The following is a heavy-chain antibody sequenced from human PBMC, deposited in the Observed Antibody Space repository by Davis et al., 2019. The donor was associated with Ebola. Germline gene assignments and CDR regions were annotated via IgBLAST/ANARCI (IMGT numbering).Heavy chain of an antibody. CDR1: GGSISRGGSY. J-gene: IGHJ6*03. CDR3: ARDLRYDSSGYDYYFYMDV. V-gene: IGHV4-31*03. CDR2: IYYSGST. Sequence: PSETLSLTCTVSGGSISRGGSYWTWIRQHPGKGLEWIGYIYYSGSTYYKPSLKSRVTISPDTSKNQFSLNLYSVTAAHTAVYYCARDLRYDSSGYDYYFYMDVWGKGTTVTVSS. D-gene: IGHD3-22*01.